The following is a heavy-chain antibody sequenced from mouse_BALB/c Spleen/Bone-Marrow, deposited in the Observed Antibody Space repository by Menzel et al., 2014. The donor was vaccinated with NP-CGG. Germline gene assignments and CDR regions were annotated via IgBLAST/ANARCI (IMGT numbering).Heavy chain of an antibody. D-gene: IGHD2-2*01. Sequence: EVQLQQSGAELVKPGASVKLSCTASGFNIKDTYIHWVKQRPEQGLEWIGRIDPANDNTKYDPKFQGKATITADTSSSTAYLQLSSLTSEDTAVYYCASYVYGYYFGYWGQGTTLTVSS. CDR3: ASYVYGYYFGY. CDR2: IDPANDNT. V-gene: IGHV14-3*02. CDR1: GFNIKDTY. J-gene: IGHJ2*01.